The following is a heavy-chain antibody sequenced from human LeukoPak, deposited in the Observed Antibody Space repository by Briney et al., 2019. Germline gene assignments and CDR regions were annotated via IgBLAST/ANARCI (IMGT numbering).Heavy chain of an antibody. CDR1: GFTFSSYW. V-gene: IGHV3-7*01. CDR2: IKQDGSEK. Sequence: GGSLRLSCAASGFTFSSYWMSWVRQAPGKGLEWVANIKQDGSEKHYVDSVKGRFTISRDNAKNSLYLQMNSLRAEDTAVYYCARESTYYYDTRRGWFDYWGQGTLVTVSS. J-gene: IGHJ4*02. D-gene: IGHD3-22*01. CDR3: ARESTYYYDTRRGWFDY.